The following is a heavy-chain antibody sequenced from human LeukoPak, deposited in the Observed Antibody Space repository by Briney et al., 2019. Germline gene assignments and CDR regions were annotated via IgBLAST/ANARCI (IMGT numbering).Heavy chain of an antibody. V-gene: IGHV1-8*03. J-gene: IGHJ4*02. Sequence: ASVKVSCKASGYTFTSYDINWVRQATGQGLEWMGWMNPNSGNTGYAQKFQGRVTITRSTSISTAYMELSSLRPEDTAVYYCARDSFETDIDYWGQGTLVTVSS. CDR1: GYTFTSYD. D-gene: IGHD1-14*01. CDR3: ARDSFETDIDY. CDR2: MNPNSGNT.